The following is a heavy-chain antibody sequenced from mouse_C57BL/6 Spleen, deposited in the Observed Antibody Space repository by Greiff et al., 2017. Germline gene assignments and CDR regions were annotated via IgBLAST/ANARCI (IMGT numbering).Heavy chain of an antibody. Sequence: VQRVESGPELVKPGASVKLSCKASGYTFTSYDINWVKQRPGQGLEWIGWIYPRDGSTKYNEKFKGKATLTVDTSSSTAYMELHSLTSEDSAVYFCARSIVYGNYVDYYAMDYWGQGTSVTVSS. D-gene: IGHD2-1*01. J-gene: IGHJ4*01. CDR3: ARSIVYGNYVDYYAMDY. CDR2: IYPRDGST. V-gene: IGHV1-85*01. CDR1: GYTFTSYD.